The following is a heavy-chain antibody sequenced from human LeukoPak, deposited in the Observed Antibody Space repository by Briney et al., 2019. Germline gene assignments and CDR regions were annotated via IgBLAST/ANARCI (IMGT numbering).Heavy chain of an antibody. Sequence: SQTLSLTCTVSGGSITSGSYYWAWIRQHPGTGLEWIGYIYYTGGTHYNPSLKSRLTISVDTSENHFSLKLSSVTAADTAIYFCARAPGAFDIWGQGTMVTVSS. CDR3: ARAPGAFDI. CDR2: IYYTGGT. J-gene: IGHJ3*02. CDR1: GGSITSGSYY. V-gene: IGHV4-31*03.